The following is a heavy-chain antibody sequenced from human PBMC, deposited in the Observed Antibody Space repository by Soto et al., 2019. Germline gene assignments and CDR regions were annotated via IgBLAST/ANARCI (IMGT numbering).Heavy chain of an antibody. J-gene: IGHJ4*02. CDR2: IIPIFGTA. Sequence: QVQLVQSGAEVKKPGSSVKVSCKASGGTFSSYAISWVRQAPGQGLEWMGGIIPIFGTANYAQKFQGRVTITADESTSTAYMELSSLRSEDTAVYYCARVVIYSDYGDYEEYYFDYWGQGTLVTVSS. D-gene: IGHD4-17*01. CDR1: GGTFSSYA. V-gene: IGHV1-69*01. CDR3: ARVVIYSDYGDYEEYYFDY.